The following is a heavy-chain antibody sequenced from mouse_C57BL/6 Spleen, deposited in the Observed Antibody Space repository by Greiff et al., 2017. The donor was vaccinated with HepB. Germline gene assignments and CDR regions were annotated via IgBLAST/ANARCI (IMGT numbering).Heavy chain of an antibody. CDR2: ISYDGSN. CDR3: ARVRYYDYDYWYFDV. V-gene: IGHV3-6*01. J-gene: IGHJ1*03. CDR1: GYSITSGYY. D-gene: IGHD2-4*01. Sequence: EVQLVESGPGLVKPSQSLSLTCSVTGYSITSGYYWNWIRQFPGNKLEWMGYISYDGSNNYNPSLKNRISITRDTSKNQFFLKLNSVTTEDTATYYCARVRYYDYDYWYFDVWGTGTTVTVSS.